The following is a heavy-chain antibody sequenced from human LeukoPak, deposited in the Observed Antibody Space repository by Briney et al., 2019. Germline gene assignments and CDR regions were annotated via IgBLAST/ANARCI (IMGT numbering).Heavy chain of an antibody. V-gene: IGHV4-38-2*02. Sequence: SETLSLTCTVSGYSISSGYYWGWVRQPPGKGLEWIGSIYHSGSTYYNPSLKSRVTISVDTSKNQFSLKLSSVTAADTAVYYCARYAYGGKVFDPWGQGTLVTVSS. D-gene: IGHD4-23*01. CDR1: GYSISSGYY. J-gene: IGHJ5*02. CDR3: ARYAYGGKVFDP. CDR2: IYHSGST.